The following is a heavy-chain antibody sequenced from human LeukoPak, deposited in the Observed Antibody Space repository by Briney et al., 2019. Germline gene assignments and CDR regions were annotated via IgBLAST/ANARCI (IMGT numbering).Heavy chain of an antibody. CDR3: ARGSGWTDY. CDR1: GYSFANW. CDR2: IDPIESST. J-gene: IGHJ4*02. V-gene: IGHV5-10-1*01. D-gene: IGHD3-3*01. Sequence: GESLKISCKGSGYSFANWITWVRQMPGKGLEWMGRIDPIESSTDYSPSFQGHVTISVDKSIKTAYLQWSSLKASDTAMYFCARGSGWTDYWGQGTLVTVSS.